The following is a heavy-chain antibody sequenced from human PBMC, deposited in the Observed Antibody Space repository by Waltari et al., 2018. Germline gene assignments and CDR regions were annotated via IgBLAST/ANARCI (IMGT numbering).Heavy chain of an antibody. CDR1: GGSISSSSYY. CDR3: ARDPGGGYFDY. Sequence: QLQLQESGPGLVKPLETLSLTCTVSGGSISSSSYYWGWIRQPPGKGLEWIGSIYYSGSTYYNPSLKSRVTISVDTSKNQFSLKLSSVTAADTAVYYCARDPGGGYFDYWGQGTLVTVSS. D-gene: IGHD2-15*01. J-gene: IGHJ4*02. CDR2: IYYSGST. V-gene: IGHV4-39*07.